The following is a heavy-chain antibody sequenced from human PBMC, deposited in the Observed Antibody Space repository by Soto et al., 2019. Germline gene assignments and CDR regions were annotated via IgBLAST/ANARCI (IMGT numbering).Heavy chain of an antibody. J-gene: IGHJ4*01. CDR3: ARGEQYSGRIFDY. V-gene: IGHV6-1*01. Sequence: SETLSLTCAITGDSVSSNSAGWSWVRQSPSRGLEWLGRTYYRSKWYYEYAVSVRGRITINPDTSKNQYSLQLNSVTPEDTAVYFCARGEQYSGRIFDYWGQGTLVTVSS. CDR1: GDSVSSNSAG. CDR2: TYYRSKWYY. D-gene: IGHD1-26*01.